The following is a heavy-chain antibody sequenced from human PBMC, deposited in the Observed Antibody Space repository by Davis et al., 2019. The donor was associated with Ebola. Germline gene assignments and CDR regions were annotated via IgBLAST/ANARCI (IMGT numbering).Heavy chain of an antibody. CDR2: ISSSGRTI. CDR3: AIPDCSGANCYSVYIKN. V-gene: IGHV3-11*04. D-gene: IGHD2-15*01. CDR1: GFTFSDYY. Sequence: GSLRLSCAASGFTFSDYYMSWIRQAPGKGLEWVSYISSSGRTIYYADSVKGRFTISRDNSNNLLYLQMNSLRAEDTAVYYCAIPDCSGANCYSVYIKNWGQGTLVTVSS. J-gene: IGHJ4*02.